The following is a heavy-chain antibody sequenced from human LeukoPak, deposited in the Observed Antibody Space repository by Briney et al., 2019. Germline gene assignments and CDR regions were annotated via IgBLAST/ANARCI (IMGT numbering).Heavy chain of an antibody. CDR1: GYSFTNYW. D-gene: IGHD3-10*01. J-gene: IGHJ4*02. Sequence: GESLKISCKGSGYSFTNYWIGWVRQMPGKGLEWMGIIYPGDSDTRYSPSFQGQVTISADKSINSAYLQWSSLKASDTAMYYCARTSVVRGVIISQGYWGQGTLVTVSS. CDR3: ARTSVVRGVIISQGY. CDR2: IYPGDSDT. V-gene: IGHV5-51*01.